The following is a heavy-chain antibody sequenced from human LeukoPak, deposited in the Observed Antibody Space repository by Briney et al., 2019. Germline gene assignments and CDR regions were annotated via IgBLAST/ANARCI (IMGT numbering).Heavy chain of an antibody. V-gene: IGHV3-23*01. Sequence: PGGSLRLSCAASGFTFSSYAMSWVRQAPGKGLEWVSAISGSGGSAYYADSVKGRFTISRDNSKNTLYLQMNGLRAEDTAVYYCAKGALGATSLVPLDYWGQGTLVTVSS. J-gene: IGHJ4*02. CDR1: GFTFSSYA. CDR3: AKGALGATSLVPLDY. D-gene: IGHD1-26*01. CDR2: ISGSGGSA.